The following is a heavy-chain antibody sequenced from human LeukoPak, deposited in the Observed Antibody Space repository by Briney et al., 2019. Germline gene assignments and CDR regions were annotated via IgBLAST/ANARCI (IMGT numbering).Heavy chain of an antibody. D-gene: IGHD6-19*01. CDR3: AKGRRMYSSGWYYFDY. J-gene: IGHJ4*02. CDR2: ISGSGGST. CDR1: GGSFSGYY. Sequence: ETLSLTCAVYGGSFSGYYWSWVRQAPGKGLEWVSAISGSGGSTYYADSVKGRFTISRDNSKNTLYLQMNSLRAEDTAVYYCAKGRRMYSSGWYYFDYWGQGTLVTVSS. V-gene: IGHV3-23*01.